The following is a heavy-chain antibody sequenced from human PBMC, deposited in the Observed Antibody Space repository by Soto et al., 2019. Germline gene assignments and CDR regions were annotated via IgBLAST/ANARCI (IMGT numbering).Heavy chain of an antibody. CDR3: ARERVGVDTAMVIFDY. Sequence: GASVKVSCKASGGTFSSYAISWVRQAPGQGLEWMGGIIPIFGTANYAQKFQGRVTITADESTSTAYMELSSLRSEDTAVYYCARERVGVDTAMVIFDYWGQGTLVTVSS. J-gene: IGHJ4*02. D-gene: IGHD5-18*01. CDR1: GGTFSSYA. CDR2: IIPIFGTA. V-gene: IGHV1-69*13.